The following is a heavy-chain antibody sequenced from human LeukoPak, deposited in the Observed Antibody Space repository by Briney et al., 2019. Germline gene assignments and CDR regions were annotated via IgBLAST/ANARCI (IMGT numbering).Heavy chain of an antibody. CDR1: GFTFSSYW. J-gene: IGHJ5*02. CDR3: AKADCSTTSCYFDP. CDR2: MSYDGSDK. Sequence: PGGSLRLSCAASGFTFSSYWMHWVRQAPGKGLEWVAVMSYDGSDKYYADSVKGRFTISRDNSKNTLYLQMNSLRVEDTAVYYCAKADCSTTSCYFDPWGQGTLVTVSS. D-gene: IGHD2-2*01. V-gene: IGHV3-30*18.